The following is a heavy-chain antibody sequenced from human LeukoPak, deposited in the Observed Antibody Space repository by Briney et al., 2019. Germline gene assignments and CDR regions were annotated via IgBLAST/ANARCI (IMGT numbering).Heavy chain of an antibody. CDR1: GFTFSTYA. CDR2: ISASGDST. CDR3: AKGDYYDFDY. Sequence: GGSLTLSCGASGFTFSTYAMSWVRQAPGKGLEWVSSISASGDSTYYADSVKGRFTISRDNSKNTLYLQMNSLRAEDTAVYYCAKGDYYDFDYWGQGTLVTVSS. D-gene: IGHD3-10*01. J-gene: IGHJ4*02. V-gene: IGHV3-23*01.